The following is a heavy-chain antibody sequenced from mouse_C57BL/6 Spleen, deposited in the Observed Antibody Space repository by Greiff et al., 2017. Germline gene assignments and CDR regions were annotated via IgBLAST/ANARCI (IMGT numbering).Heavy chain of an antibody. V-gene: IGHV1-26*01. CDR2: INPNNGGT. J-gene: IGHJ4*01. CDR1: GYTFTDYY. D-gene: IGHD2-2*01. CDR3: ARGGYYYAMDY. Sequence: VQLQQSGPELVKPGASVKISCKASGYTFTDYYMNWVKQSHGKSLEWIGDINPNNGGTSYNQKFKGKATLTVDKSSSTACMELRSLTSEDSAVYYCARGGYYYAMDYWGQGTSVTVSS.